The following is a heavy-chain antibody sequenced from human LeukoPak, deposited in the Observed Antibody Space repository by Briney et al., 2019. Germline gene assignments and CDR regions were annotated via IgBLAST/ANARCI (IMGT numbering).Heavy chain of an antibody. J-gene: IGHJ4*02. CDR2: IYTSGST. D-gene: IGHD3-3*01. V-gene: IGHV4-61*02. Sequence: PSETLSLTCTVSGGSISSGSYYWRWIRQPAGKGLDWIGRIYTSGSTNYNPSLKSRVTISVDTSKNQFSLKLSSVTAADTAVYYCARGRFLEWLWGQGTLVTVSS. CDR1: GGSISSGSYY. CDR3: ARGRFLEWL.